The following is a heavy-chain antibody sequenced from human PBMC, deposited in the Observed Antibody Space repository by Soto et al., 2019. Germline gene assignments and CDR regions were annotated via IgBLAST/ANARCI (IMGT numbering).Heavy chain of an antibody. Sequence: SETLSLTCTVSGDSISSNSFYWGWIRQPPGKGLEWGGSMYYSGSTYYNPSLKSRVTISVDPSKSQFSLELSSVTAADTAVYYCARAPDSWGQGNLVTVX. V-gene: IGHV4-39*01. CDR3: ARAPDS. CDR1: GDSISSNSFY. CDR2: MYYSGST. J-gene: IGHJ4*02.